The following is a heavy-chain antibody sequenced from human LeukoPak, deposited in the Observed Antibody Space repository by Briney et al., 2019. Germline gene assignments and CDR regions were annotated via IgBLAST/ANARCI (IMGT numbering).Heavy chain of an antibody. CDR2: IYSGGST. D-gene: IGHD6-13*01. Sequence: PGGSLRLSCAASGFTVSSNYMSWVRQAPGKGLEWVSVIYSGGSTYCADSVKGRFTISRHNSKNTLYLQMNSLRAEDTAVYYCARGAPKKGIAAAGSYFDYWGQGTLVTVSS. CDR3: ARGAPKKGIAAAGSYFDY. CDR1: GFTVSSNY. J-gene: IGHJ4*02. V-gene: IGHV3-53*04.